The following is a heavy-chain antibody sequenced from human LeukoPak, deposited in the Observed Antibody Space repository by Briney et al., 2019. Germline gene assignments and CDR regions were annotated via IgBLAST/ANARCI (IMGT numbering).Heavy chain of an antibody. Sequence: SETLSLTCTVSGGSINSISYYWDWIRQPPGTGLEWIGSIYKNGNTYYNPSLKSRLTISVDTSKNLLSLKVNSVTATDTALYFCASHRIAVAAIDYWGQGTLVTVSS. V-gene: IGHV4-39*01. CDR2: IYKNGNT. CDR3: ASHRIAVAAIDY. J-gene: IGHJ4*02. D-gene: IGHD6-19*01. CDR1: GGSINSISYY.